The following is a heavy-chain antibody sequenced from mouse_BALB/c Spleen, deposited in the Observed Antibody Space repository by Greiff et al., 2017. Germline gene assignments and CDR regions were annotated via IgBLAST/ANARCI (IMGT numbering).Heavy chain of an antibody. CDR3: AREGLGGFAY. CDR2: ISSGGSYT. Sequence: DVQLVESGGGLVKPGGSLKLSCAASGFTFSSYAMSWVRQSPEKRLEWVAEISSGGSYTYYPDTVTGRFTISRDNAKNTLYLEMSSLRSEDTAMYYCAREGLGGFAYWGQGTLVTVSA. CDR1: GFTFSSYA. J-gene: IGHJ3*01. V-gene: IGHV5-9-4*01.